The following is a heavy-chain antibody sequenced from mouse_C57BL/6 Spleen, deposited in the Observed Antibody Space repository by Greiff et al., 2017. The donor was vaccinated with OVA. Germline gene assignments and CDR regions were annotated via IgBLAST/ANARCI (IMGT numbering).Heavy chain of an antibody. CDR3: AREDGSPWFAY. Sequence: VQLQQPGAELVKPGASVKLSCKASGYTFTSYWMHWVKQRPGQGLEWIGMIHPNSGSTNYNEKFKSKATLTVDKSSSTAYMQLSSLTSEDSAVYYCAREDGSPWFAYWGQGTLVTVSA. V-gene: IGHV1-64*01. J-gene: IGHJ3*01. CDR2: IHPNSGST. CDR1: GYTFTSYW. D-gene: IGHD2-3*01.